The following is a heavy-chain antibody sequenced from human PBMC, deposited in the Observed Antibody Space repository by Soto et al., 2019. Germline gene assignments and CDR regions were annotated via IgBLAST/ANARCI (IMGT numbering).Heavy chain of an antibody. V-gene: IGHV3-23*01. D-gene: IGHD5-18*01. Sequence: GGSLIPSCAASGFTFSSYAMSWVRQAPGKGLEWVSAISGSGGSTYYADSVKGRFTISRDNSKNTLYLQMNSLRAEDTAVYYCEKVHSRTAMAPFDYWRQGTLVTVSS. CDR3: EKVHSRTAMAPFDY. CDR1: GFTFSSYA. J-gene: IGHJ4*02. CDR2: ISGSGGST.